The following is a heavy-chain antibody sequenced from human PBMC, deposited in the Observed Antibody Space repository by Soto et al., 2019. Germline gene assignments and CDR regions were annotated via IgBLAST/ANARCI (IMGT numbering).Heavy chain of an antibody. D-gene: IGHD3-10*01. Sequence: PGGSLRLSCAASGFTFSSYGMHWVRQAPGKGLEWVAVISYDGSNKYYADSVKGRFTISRDNSKNTLYLQMNSLRAEDTAVYYCAEGLYYYGSGSYYNGPNDYYYYGMDVWGQGTTVTVSS. CDR3: AEGLYYYGSGSYYNGPNDYYYYGMDV. CDR1: GFTFSSYG. J-gene: IGHJ6*02. CDR2: ISYDGSNK. V-gene: IGHV3-30*18.